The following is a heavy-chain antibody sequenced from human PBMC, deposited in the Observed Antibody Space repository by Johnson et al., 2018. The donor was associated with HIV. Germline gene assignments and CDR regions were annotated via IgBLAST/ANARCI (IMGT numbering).Heavy chain of an antibody. CDR1: GFTFDDYG. CDR3: AKDRVEEVVVHDAFDI. J-gene: IGHJ3*02. Sequence: SLKVSCAASGFTFDDYGMSWVRQAPGKGLEWVAVISYDGSNKYYADSVKGRFTISRDNSKKTLYLQMNSLRTEDTAVYYCAKDRVEEVVVHDAFDIWGQGTMVTVSS. CDR2: ISYDGSNK. V-gene: IGHV3-30*18. D-gene: IGHD3-22*01.